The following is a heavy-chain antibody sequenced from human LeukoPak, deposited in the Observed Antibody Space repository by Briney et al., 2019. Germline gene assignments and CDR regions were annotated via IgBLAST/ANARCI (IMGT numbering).Heavy chain of an antibody. CDR2: INADGSTA. V-gene: IGHV3-74*01. CDR1: GFTFGNSW. CDR3: VVVVEPPDSDGFDV. D-gene: IGHD1-14*01. J-gene: IGHJ3*01. Sequence: GGSLRLSCAASGFTFGNSWVHWVRQAPGKGLVWVSLINADGSTATYADSVKGRFTISRDNARNTLSLQMNSLTIEDTAVYYCVVVVEPPDSDGFDVWGQGTMTTVSS.